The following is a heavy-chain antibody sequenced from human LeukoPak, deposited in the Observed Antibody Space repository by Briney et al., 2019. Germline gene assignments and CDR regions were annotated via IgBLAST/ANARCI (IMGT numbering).Heavy chain of an antibody. Sequence: PGGSLRLSCAASGFTVSSYSMNWVRQAPGKGLEWVSSISGSSSYIYYADSVKGRFTISRDNAKNSLYLQMSRLRAEDTAVYYCARGASGYNYDLGDYWGQGTLVTVST. J-gene: IGHJ4*02. CDR2: ISGSSSYI. CDR3: ARGASGYNYDLGDY. CDR1: GFTVSSYS. D-gene: IGHD3-22*01. V-gene: IGHV3-21*01.